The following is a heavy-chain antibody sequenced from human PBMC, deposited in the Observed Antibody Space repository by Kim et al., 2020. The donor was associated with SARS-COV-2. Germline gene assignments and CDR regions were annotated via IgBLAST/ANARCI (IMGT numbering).Heavy chain of an antibody. Sequence: SETLSLTCAVYGGSFSGYYWSWIRQPPGKGLEWIGEINHSGSTNYNPSLKSRVTISVDTSKNQFSLKLSSVTAADTAVYYCARPWGPSQYGFRKHLNYWYFDLWGRGTLVTVSS. V-gene: IGHV4-34*01. CDR1: GGSFSGYY. CDR3: ARPWGPSQYGFRKHLNYWYFDL. CDR2: INHSGST. D-gene: IGHD3-10*01. J-gene: IGHJ2*01.